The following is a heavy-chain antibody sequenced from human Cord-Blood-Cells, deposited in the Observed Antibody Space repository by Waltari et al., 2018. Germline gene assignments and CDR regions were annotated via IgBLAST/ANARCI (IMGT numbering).Heavy chain of an antibody. Sequence: EVQLVECGGGLVQLGGSLRLSCAASGFTFSCYSMNWVRQAPGKGLEWVSYISSSSSTRYYADSVKGRFTISRDNAKNSLYLQRNSLRAEDTAVYYCARALYQQDAFDIWGQGTMVTVSS. J-gene: IGHJ3*02. CDR2: ISSSSSTR. CDR3: ARALYQQDAFDI. V-gene: IGHV3-48*01. D-gene: IGHD2-2*01. CDR1: GFTFSCYS.